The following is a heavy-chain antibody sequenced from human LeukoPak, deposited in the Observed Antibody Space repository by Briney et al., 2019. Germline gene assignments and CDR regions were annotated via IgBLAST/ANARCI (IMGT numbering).Heavy chain of an antibody. CDR1: GFTFSNYW. J-gene: IGHJ4*02. V-gene: IGHV3-7*03. Sequence: GGSLRLSCAASGFTFSNYWMSWVRQAPGKGLEWVANIKQDGSEKYSADSVKGRFTISRDNSKNTPYLQMNSLRAEDTAVYYCAKTPYSTSWYFDYWGQGTLVTVSS. D-gene: IGHD6-13*01. CDR2: IKQDGSEK. CDR3: AKTPYSTSWYFDY.